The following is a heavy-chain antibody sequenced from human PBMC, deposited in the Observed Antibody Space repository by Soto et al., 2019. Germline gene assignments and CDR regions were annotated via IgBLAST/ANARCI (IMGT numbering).Heavy chain of an antibody. Sequence: SETLSLTCTVSGGSISSYYWSWIRQPPGKGLEWIGYIYYSGSTNYNPSLKSRVTISVDTSKNQFSLKLSSVTAADTAVYYCARGTRGFYDILTGYPSYNWFEPWGQGTLVTVS. J-gene: IGHJ5*02. CDR1: GGSISSYY. CDR2: IYYSGST. D-gene: IGHD3-9*01. CDR3: ARGTRGFYDILTGYPSYNWFEP. V-gene: IGHV4-59*01.